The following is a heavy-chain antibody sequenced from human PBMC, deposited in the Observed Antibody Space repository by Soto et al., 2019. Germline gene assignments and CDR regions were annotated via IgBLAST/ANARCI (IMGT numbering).Heavy chain of an antibody. CDR2: IYYSGST. V-gene: IGHV4-30-4*01. CDR3: ARVSSYYDSRGYSSSDNGMAV. Sequence: SETLSLTCTVSGGSISSGDYYWSWIRQPPGKGLEWIGYIYYSGSTYYNPSLKSRVTISVDTSKNQFSLKLSSVTAADTAVYYCARVSSYYDSRGYSSSDNGMAVGAQGTTVTVSS. CDR1: GGSISSGDYY. D-gene: IGHD3-22*01. J-gene: IGHJ6*02.